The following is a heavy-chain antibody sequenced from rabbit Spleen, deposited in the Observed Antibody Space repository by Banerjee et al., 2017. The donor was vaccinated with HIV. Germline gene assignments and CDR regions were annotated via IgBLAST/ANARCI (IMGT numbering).Heavy chain of an antibody. D-gene: IGHD5-1*01. V-gene: IGHV1S45*01. CDR1: GFDFSSYW. Sequence: QEQLEESGGGLVKPEGSLTLTCKASGFDFSSYWMSWVRQAPGKGLEWIACIYAGSSGSTYYASWVNGRFTISKASSTTVTLQMTSLTAADTATYFCVRENFGAFNLWGQGTLVTVS. CDR2: IYAGSSGST. J-gene: IGHJ4*01. CDR3: VRENFGAFNL.